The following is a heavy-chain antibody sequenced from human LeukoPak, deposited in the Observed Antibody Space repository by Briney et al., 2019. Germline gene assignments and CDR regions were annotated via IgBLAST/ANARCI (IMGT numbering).Heavy chain of an antibody. CDR3: ASIAARAARGYYYYYMDV. CDR1: GGTFSSYA. CDR2: IIPIFGTA. J-gene: IGHJ6*03. V-gene: IGHV1-69*13. Sequence: ASVKVSCKASGGTFSSYAISWVGQAPGQGLEWMGGIIPIFGTANYAQKFQGRVTITADESTSTAYMELSSLRSEDTAVYYCASIAARAARGYYYYYMDVWGKGTTVTVSS. D-gene: IGHD6-6*01.